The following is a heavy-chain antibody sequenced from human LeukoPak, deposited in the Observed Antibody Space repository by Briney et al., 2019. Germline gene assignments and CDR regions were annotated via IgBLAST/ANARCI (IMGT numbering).Heavy chain of an antibody. J-gene: IGHJ4*02. CDR2: IRSKANNYAT. V-gene: IGHV3-73*01. CDR1: GFTFSDSA. CDR3: TRHSVEYHGDY. D-gene: IGHD6-6*01. Sequence: RGSLRLSCAASGFTFSDSAMHWVRQASGKGLEWVGRIRSKANNYATAYAASVKGRFTISRDDSKNTAYLQMNSLRTEDTAVYYCTRHSVEYHGDYWGQGTLVTVSS.